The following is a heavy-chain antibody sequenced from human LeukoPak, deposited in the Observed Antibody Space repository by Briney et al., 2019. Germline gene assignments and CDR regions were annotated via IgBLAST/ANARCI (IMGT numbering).Heavy chain of an antibody. V-gene: IGHV3-21*01. CDR1: GFSFTSCS. CDR2: ISGSSSYI. D-gene: IGHD3-22*01. Sequence: PGGSLRLSCAASGFSFTSCSMNWVRQAPGKGLEWVSSISGSSSYIYYADSVKGRFTISRGNAKNSLYLQMNSLRAEDTAVYYCARDSTARNIGFYYYDSSGSFDYWGQGTLVTVSS. J-gene: IGHJ4*02. CDR3: ARDSTARNIGFYYYDSSGSFDY.